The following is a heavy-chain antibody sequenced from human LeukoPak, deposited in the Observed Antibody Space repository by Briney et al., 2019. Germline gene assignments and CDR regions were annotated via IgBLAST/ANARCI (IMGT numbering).Heavy chain of an antibody. CDR3: ARALGAGTKFWLDY. CDR1: GGSISSSSYY. D-gene: IGHD1-7*01. CDR2: IYYSGST. V-gene: IGHV4-39*07. Sequence: PSETLSLTCTVSGGSISSSSYYWGWIRQPPGKGLEWIGSIYYSGSTYYNPSLKSRVTISVDTSKNQFSLKLSSVTAADTAVYYCARALGAGTKFWLDYWGQGTLVTVSS. J-gene: IGHJ4*02.